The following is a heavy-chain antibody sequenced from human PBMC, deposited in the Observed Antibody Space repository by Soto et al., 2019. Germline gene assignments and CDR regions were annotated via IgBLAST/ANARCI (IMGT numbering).Heavy chain of an antibody. V-gene: IGHV1-18*01. J-gene: IGHJ5*02. Sequence: ASVRVSCKASGYTFTSYGISWLLQAPGQGLEWMGWISAYSGNTNYAQKLQGRVTMTTDTSTSTAYMELRSLRSDDTAVYYCGCTRTLYACGAYNWFDPWGQGTLVTVSS. D-gene: IGHD2-8*01. CDR1: GYTFTSYG. CDR2: ISAYSGNT. CDR3: GCTRTLYACGAYNWFDP.